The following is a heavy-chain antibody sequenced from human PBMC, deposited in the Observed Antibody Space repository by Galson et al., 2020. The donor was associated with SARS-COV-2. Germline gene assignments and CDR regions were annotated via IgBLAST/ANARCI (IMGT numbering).Heavy chain of an antibody. CDR2: IYYSGST. Sequence: SQTLSLTCPVSGGSISSYYWSWIRQHPGKGLEWTGSIYYSGSTNYNPSLKSRVTIPVDTSKNPFSLKLSSVTAADTAVYYCARMLRDCSSTSCYYYYYYYMDVWGKGTTVTVSS. CDR1: GGSISSYY. V-gene: IGHV4-59*01. D-gene: IGHD2-2*01. CDR3: ARMLRDCSSTSCYYYYYYYMDV. J-gene: IGHJ6*03.